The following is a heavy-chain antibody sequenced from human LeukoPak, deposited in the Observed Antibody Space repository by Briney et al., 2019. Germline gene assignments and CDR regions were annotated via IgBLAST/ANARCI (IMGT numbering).Heavy chain of an antibody. Sequence: GGSLRLSCAASGFTFSSYWMSWVRQAPGKGLEWVANIKQDGSERYYVDSVKGRFTISRDNAKNSLYLQMNSLRAEDTAVYYCVRDRFGEFWFDPWGQGTLVTVSS. CDR3: VRDRFGEFWFDP. J-gene: IGHJ5*02. CDR1: GFTFSSYW. CDR2: IKQDGSER. D-gene: IGHD3-10*01. V-gene: IGHV3-7*03.